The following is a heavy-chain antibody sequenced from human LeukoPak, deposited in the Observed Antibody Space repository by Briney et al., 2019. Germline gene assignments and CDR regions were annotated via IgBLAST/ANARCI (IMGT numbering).Heavy chain of an antibody. CDR3: AKVHFEGVVPAASDY. Sequence: PGGSLRLSCAASGFTFSSYGMHWVRQAPGKGLEWVAFIRYDGSNKYYADSVKGRFTISRDNSKNTLYLQMNSLRAEDTAVYYCAKVHFEGVVPAASDYWGQGTLVTVSS. J-gene: IGHJ4*02. V-gene: IGHV3-30*02. D-gene: IGHD2-2*01. CDR1: GFTFSSYG. CDR2: IRYDGSNK.